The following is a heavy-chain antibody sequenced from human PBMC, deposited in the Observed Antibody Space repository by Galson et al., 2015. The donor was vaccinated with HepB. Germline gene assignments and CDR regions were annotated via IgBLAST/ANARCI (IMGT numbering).Heavy chain of an antibody. CDR1: GYTFTSYG. CDR3: ARENQYGSYFRVGGMDV. J-gene: IGHJ6*02. CDR2: ISAYNGNT. D-gene: IGHD1-26*01. V-gene: IGHV1-18*04. Sequence: SVKVSCKASGYTFTSYGISWVRQAPGQGLEWMGWISAYNGNTNYAQKLQGRVTMTTDTSTSTAYMELRSLRSDDTAVYYCARENQYGSYFRVGGMDVWGQGTTVTVSS.